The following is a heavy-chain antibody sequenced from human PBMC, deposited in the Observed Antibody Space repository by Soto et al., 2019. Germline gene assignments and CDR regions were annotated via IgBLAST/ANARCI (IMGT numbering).Heavy chain of an antibody. CDR1: GGTFISYA. V-gene: IGHV1-69*14. CDR2: IIPIFGTA. J-gene: IGHJ2*01. D-gene: IGHD4-17*01. Sequence: QFQLVQSGAEVKKPGSSVKVSCKASGGTFISYAINWVRQAPGQGLEWMGGIIPIFGTANYAQKFQGRVTITADKSTNTAYMELRSLRSEDTAVYYCASSPPPTVTMYSRYFDLWGRGTLVTVSS. CDR3: ASSPPPTVTMYSRYFDL.